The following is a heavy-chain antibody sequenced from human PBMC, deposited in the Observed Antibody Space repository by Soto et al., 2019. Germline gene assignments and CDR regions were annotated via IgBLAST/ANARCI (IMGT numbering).Heavy chain of an antibody. V-gene: IGHV3-30*18. D-gene: IGHD3-9*01. J-gene: IGHJ3*02. Sequence: QVQLVESGGGVVRPGTSLGLSCAASGFTFSSYGMHWVRQAPGKGLEWVAVISYVETNQYYTDSVKGRFTVSRDNSKNTLDLQMNSLRAEDTAVYYCAKDSHFDWLLAYDACDIWGQGTRVTVSS. CDR1: GFTFSSYG. CDR3: AKDSHFDWLLAYDACDI. CDR2: ISYVETNQ.